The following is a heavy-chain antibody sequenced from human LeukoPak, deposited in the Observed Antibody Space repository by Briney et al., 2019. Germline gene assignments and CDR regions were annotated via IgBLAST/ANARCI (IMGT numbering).Heavy chain of an antibody. CDR1: GGSFSTYG. CDR2: TIPSFGKT. V-gene: IGHV1-69*13. CDR3: AREKSSGSAFYFDY. Sequence: SVKVSCKASGGSFSTYGFNWVRQAPGQGLEWMGGTIPSFGKTNYAQKFQGRVTITADESTSTAYMELSSLRSDDTAVYYCAREKSSGSAFYFDYWGQGTLVTVSS. D-gene: IGHD3-22*01. J-gene: IGHJ4*02.